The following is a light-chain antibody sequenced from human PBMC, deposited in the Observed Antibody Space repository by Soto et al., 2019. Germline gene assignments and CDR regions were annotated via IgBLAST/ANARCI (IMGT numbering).Light chain of an antibody. V-gene: IGKV3-20*01. CDR2: GES. CDR3: QEYGSSPWT. J-gene: IGKJ1*01. Sequence: EIVLTQSPGTLSLSPGERATLSCRASQSVSSSYLAWYQQKPGQAPRLLIYGESSRATGIPDRFSGSGSGTDFSLTISRLEPEDFEVYYCQEYGSSPWTFGQGTKVEIK. CDR1: QSVSSSY.